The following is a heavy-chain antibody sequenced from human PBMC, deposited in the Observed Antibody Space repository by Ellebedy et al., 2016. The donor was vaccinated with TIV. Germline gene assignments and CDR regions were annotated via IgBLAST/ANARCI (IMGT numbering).Heavy chain of an antibody. Sequence: MPSETLSLTCSVSGSSISSGYYWNWIRQPTGKGLEWIGRIYASGVTNYSPSLKSRVTMSVDRSKNQFSLIMSSVTAADTAVYYCARQGFDSSIYYYFFAMDVWGQGTTVTVSS. J-gene: IGHJ6*02. CDR2: IYASGVT. D-gene: IGHD5-12*01. CDR1: GSSISSGYY. CDR3: ARQGFDSSIYYYFFAMDV. V-gene: IGHV4-4*07.